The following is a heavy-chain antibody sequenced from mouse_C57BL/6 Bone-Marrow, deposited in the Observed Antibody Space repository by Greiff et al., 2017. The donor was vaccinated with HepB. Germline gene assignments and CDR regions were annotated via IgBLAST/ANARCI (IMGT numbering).Heavy chain of an antibody. CDR2: IRLKSDNYAT. D-gene: IGHD4-1*02. CDR3: TVKDSTGSIFDY. V-gene: IGHV6-3*01. J-gene: IGHJ2*01. CDR1: GFTFSNYW. Sequence: EVQLQESGGGLVQPGGSMKLSCVASGFTFSNYWMNWVRQSPEKGLEWVAQIRLKSDNYATHYAESVKGRFTISRDDSKSSVYLQMNNLRAEDTVIYYCTVKDSTGSIFDYWGQGTTLTVSS.